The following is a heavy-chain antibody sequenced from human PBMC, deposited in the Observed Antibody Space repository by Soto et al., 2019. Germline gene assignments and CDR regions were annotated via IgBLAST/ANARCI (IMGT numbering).Heavy chain of an antibody. CDR3: AKNPGYYYDSTGYHFDY. CDR1: GFTFSSYS. CDR2: ISYGGGTA. V-gene: IGHV3-23*01. Sequence: GGSLRLSCAASGFTFSSYSMNWVRQAPGKGLEWVSAISYGGGTAYYADSVKGRFTISRDNSKNTLYLQMNSLRAEDTAVYYCAKNPGYYYDSTGYHFDYWGQGTLVTVSS. J-gene: IGHJ4*02. D-gene: IGHD3-22*01.